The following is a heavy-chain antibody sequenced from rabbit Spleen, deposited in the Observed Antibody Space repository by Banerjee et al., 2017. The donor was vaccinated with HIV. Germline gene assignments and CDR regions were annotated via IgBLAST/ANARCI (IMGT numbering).Heavy chain of an antibody. CDR3: ARDTGSSFSSYGMDL. CDR1: GVSFSGSSY. J-gene: IGHJ6*01. V-gene: IGHV1S45*01. Sequence: QEQLVESGGGLVKPEGSLTLTCTASGVSFSGSSYMCWVRQAPGKGLEWIGCIELGSSGFTYFASWAKGRFTITKTSSTTVTLQMTSLTAADTATYFCARDTGSSFSSYGMDLWGPGTLVTVS. CDR2: IELGSSGFT. D-gene: IGHD8-1*01.